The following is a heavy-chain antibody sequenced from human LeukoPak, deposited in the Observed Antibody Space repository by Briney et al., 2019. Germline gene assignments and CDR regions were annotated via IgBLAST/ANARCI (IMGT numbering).Heavy chain of an antibody. CDR3: ARAPGAFDI. V-gene: IGHV4-31*03. CDR2: IYYTGGT. Sequence: SETLSLTCTASGDSITSGSYYWAWLRQHPGKGLEWIGYIYYTGGTHYNPSLKSRLTISVDTSENHFSLKLSSVTAADTAIYFCARAPGAFDIWGQGTMVTVSS. J-gene: IGHJ3*02. CDR1: GDSITSGSYY.